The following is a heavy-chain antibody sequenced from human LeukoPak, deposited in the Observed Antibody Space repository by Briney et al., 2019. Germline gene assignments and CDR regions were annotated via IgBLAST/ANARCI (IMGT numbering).Heavy chain of an antibody. CDR3: ARASAGYSSGWYYYYYYYYMDV. CDR1: GFTFSDYY. Sequence: GGSLRLSCAASGFTFSDYYMSWIRQAPGKGLEWVSYISSSGSTIYYADSVKGRFTISRDNAKNSLYLQMNSLRAEDTAVYYCARASAGYSSGWYYYYYYYYMDVWGKGTTVTVSS. J-gene: IGHJ6*03. CDR2: ISSSGSTI. D-gene: IGHD6-19*01. V-gene: IGHV3-11*04.